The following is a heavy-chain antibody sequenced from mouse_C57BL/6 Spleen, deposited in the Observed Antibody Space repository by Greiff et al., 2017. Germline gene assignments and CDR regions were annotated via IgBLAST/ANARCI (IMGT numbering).Heavy chain of an antibody. J-gene: IGHJ2*01. CDR1: GFTFSSYG. Sequence: EVQRVESGGDLVKPGGSLKLSCAASGFTFSSYGMSWVRQTPDKRLEWVGTISSGGSYTYYPHSVKGRVNISTDNAKNTLDLQMSSLKSEDTAVYSCARQRGGTGDLDYWGQGTTLTVSS. CDR3: ARQRGGTGDLDY. CDR2: ISSGGSYT. D-gene: IGHD4-1*01. V-gene: IGHV5-6*01.